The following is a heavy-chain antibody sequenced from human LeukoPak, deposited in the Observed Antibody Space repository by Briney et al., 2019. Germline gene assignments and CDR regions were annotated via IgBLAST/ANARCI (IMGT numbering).Heavy chain of an antibody. CDR1: GYSFTTYW. V-gene: IGHV5-51*01. J-gene: IGHJ4*02. Sequence: GESLKISCKGSGYSFTTYWIGWVRQMPGKGLEWMGIIYPGDSDTRYSPSFQGQVTISADKSISTAYLQWSSLKASDTAIYYCARARFCSGGSYYAEYWGQGTLVTVSS. CDR2: IYPGDSDT. D-gene: IGHD2-15*01. CDR3: ARARFCSGGSYYAEY.